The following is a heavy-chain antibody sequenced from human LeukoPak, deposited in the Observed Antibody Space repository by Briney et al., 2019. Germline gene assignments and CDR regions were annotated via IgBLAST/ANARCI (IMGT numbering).Heavy chain of an antibody. CDR1: GGSFTSYY. CDR3: ARVYDSSGYPVDY. J-gene: IGHJ4*02. Sequence: PSETLSLTCTVSGGSFTSYYWSWIRQPAGKGLEWIGRIHTSGSTDYNPSLKSRVTISVDTSKNQFSLKLSSVTAADTAVYYCARVYDSSGYPVDYWGQGTLVTVSP. CDR2: IHTSGST. D-gene: IGHD3-22*01. V-gene: IGHV4-4*07.